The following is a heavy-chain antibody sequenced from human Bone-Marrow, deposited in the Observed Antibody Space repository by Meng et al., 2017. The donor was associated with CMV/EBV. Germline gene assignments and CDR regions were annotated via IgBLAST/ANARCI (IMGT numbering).Heavy chain of an antibody. CDR1: GFTFSSYE. J-gene: IGHJ5*02. D-gene: IGHD2-2*01. CDR3: ARGWAYQLLSGGGFDP. Sequence: LSLPCAASGFTFSSYEMNWVRQAPGKGLAWVSYISSSGSTIYYADSVKGRFTISRDNAKNSLYLQMNSLRAEDTAVYYCARGWAYQLLSGGGFDPWGQGTLVTVSS. V-gene: IGHV3-48*03. CDR2: ISSSGSTI.